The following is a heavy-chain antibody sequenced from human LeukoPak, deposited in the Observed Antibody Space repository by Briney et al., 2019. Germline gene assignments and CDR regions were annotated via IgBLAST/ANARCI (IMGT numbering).Heavy chain of an antibody. D-gene: IGHD1-26*01. Sequence: SETLSLTCAVYGGSFSGYYWSWIRQPPGKGLEWIGEINHSGSTNYNPSLKSRVTISVDTSKNQFSLKLRSVTAADTAVYYCAREWAGSGSSHLVDVWGKGTTVTVSS. CDR1: GGSFSGYY. J-gene: IGHJ6*04. V-gene: IGHV4-34*01. CDR2: INHSGST. CDR3: AREWAGSGSSHLVDV.